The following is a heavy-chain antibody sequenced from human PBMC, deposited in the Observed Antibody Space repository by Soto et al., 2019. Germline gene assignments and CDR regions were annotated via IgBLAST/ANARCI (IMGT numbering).Heavy chain of an antibody. D-gene: IGHD3-10*01. CDR1: GFTFSSFG. Sequence: GGSLRLSCAASGFTFSSFGMHWVRQAPGKGLEWVAVISYDGNNKDYADSVKGRFTISRDNSKNTVYLQMNSLRAEDTAVYYCVRDSGRGFYFDDWGQGAQVTVSS. J-gene: IGHJ4*02. V-gene: IGHV3-30*03. CDR2: ISYDGNNK. CDR3: VRDSGRGFYFDD.